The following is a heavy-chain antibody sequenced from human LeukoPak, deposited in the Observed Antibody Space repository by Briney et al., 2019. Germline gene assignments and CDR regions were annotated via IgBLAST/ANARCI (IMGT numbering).Heavy chain of an antibody. CDR3: ARDSPPAYCSGGSCYFDY. Sequence: SETLSLTCTVSGGSISSNSYYWSWIRQPAGKGLEWIGRIYTSGSTDYNPSLKSRVTISKDTSKNEFSLKMSSVTAADTAVYYCARDSPPAYCSGGSCYFDYWGQGTLVTVSS. CDR1: GGSISSNSYY. J-gene: IGHJ4*02. D-gene: IGHD2-15*01. CDR2: IYTSGST. V-gene: IGHV4-61*02.